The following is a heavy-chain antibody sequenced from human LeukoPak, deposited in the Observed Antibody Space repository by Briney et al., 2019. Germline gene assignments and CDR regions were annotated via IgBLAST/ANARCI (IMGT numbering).Heavy chain of an antibody. CDR3: ARWENGDYGGFDY. J-gene: IGHJ4*02. CDR2: IKQDGSEK. Sequence: PGGSLRLSCAASGFTLSSYWMSWVRQAPGKGLEWVANIKQDGSEKYYVDSVKGRFTISRDNAKNSLYLQMNSLRAEDTAVYYCARWENGDYGGFDYWGQGTLVTVSS. V-gene: IGHV3-7*01. D-gene: IGHD4-17*01. CDR1: GFTLSSYW.